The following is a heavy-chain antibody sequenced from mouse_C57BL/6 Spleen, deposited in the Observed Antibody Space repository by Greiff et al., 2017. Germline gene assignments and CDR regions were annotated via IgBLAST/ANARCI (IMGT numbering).Heavy chain of an antibody. Sequence: ESGGGLVKPGGSLKLSCAASGFTFSSYTMSWVRQTPEKRLEWVATISGGGGNTYYPDSVKGRFTISRDNAKNTLYLQMSSLRSEDTALYYCARQREGYFDVWGTGTTVTVSS. CDR1: GFTFSSYT. CDR2: ISGGGGNT. J-gene: IGHJ1*03. CDR3: ARQREGYFDV. V-gene: IGHV5-9*01.